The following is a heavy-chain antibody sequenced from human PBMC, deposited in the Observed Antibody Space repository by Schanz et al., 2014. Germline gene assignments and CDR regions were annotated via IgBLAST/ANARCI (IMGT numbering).Heavy chain of an antibody. V-gene: IGHV3-23*04. Sequence: EVQLAESGGGLVQPGGSLRLSCAASGFTFSSYAMSWVRPPPGKRLEWVSAISGSGGTTYYADSVKGRFTISRDNSKNALYLQMNSLRAEDTAVYYCAKGRFGELSAFDTWGQGTMVTVSS. D-gene: IGHD3-10*01. CDR1: GFTFSSYA. J-gene: IGHJ3*02. CDR3: AKGRFGELSAFDT. CDR2: ISGSGGTT.